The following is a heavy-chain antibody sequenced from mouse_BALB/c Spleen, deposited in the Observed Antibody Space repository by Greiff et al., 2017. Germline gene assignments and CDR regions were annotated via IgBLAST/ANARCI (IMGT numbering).Heavy chain of an antibody. Sequence: EVKLLESGPGLVKPSQSLSLTCTVTGYSITSDYAWNWIRQFPGNKLEWMGYISYSGSTSYNPSLKSRISITRDTSKNQFFLQLNSVTTEDTATYYCARGREYGNYLYWGQGTLVTVSA. CDR1: GYSITSDYA. CDR3: ARGREYGNYLY. CDR2: ISYSGST. V-gene: IGHV3-2*02. J-gene: IGHJ3*01. D-gene: IGHD2-1*01.